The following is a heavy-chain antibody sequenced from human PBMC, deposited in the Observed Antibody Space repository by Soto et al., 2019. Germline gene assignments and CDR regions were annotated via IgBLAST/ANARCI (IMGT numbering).Heavy chain of an antibody. V-gene: IGHV3-74*01. D-gene: IGHD3-3*01. Sequence: SLRLSCAASGFTFSSYWMHWVRQAPGKGLVWVSRVKSDGSSTNYADSVKGRFTISRDNAKNTVFLQMNSLRAEDTAVYYCVRSFDFWGQGTLVTVSS. J-gene: IGHJ4*02. CDR3: VRSFDF. CDR2: VKSDGSST. CDR1: GFTFSSYW.